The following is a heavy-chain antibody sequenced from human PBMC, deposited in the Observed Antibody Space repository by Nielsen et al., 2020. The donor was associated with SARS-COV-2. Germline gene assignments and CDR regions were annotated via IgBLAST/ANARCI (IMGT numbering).Heavy chain of an antibody. CDR2: IDPSDSYT. D-gene: IGHD1-26*01. CDR1: GYSFTSNW. Sequence: GESLKISCKGSGYSFTSNWITWVRQVPGKGLEWVGRIDPSDSYTNYSPSFQGHVTISVDRAVSTAFLQWSSLRASDSAMYYCARPASGTYQNPDSWCQGTLVTVTS. V-gene: IGHV5-10-1*01. J-gene: IGHJ4*02. CDR3: ARPASGTYQNPDS.